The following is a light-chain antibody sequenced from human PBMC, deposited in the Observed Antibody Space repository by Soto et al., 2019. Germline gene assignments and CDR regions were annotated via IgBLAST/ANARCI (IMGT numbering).Light chain of an antibody. J-gene: IGKJ3*01. CDR2: GAS. Sequence: EMVMTQSPATLSVSPGEGATLSCTASQSINNKLAWYQQKPGQAPRLLIYGASTRATGIPGRFSGSGSGSEFNLTISSLQSEDFAVYYCQQYSNWPPSFGPGTRVD. CDR1: QSINNK. CDR3: QQYSNWPPS. V-gene: IGKV3-15*01.